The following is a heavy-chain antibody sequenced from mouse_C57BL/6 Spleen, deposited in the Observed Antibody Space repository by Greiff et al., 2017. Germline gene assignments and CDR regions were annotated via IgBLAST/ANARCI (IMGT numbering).Heavy chain of an antibody. D-gene: IGHD1-1*01. J-gene: IGHJ3*01. V-gene: IGHV5-6*01. CDR3: ARQEGSSPFAY. Sequence: EMKVVESGGDLVKPGGSLKLSCAASGFTFSSYGMSWVRQTPDKRLEWVATISSGGSYTYYPDSVKGRFTISRDNAKNTLYLQMSSLKSEDTAMYYCARQEGSSPFAYWGQGTLVTVSA. CDR2: ISSGGSYT. CDR1: GFTFSSYG.